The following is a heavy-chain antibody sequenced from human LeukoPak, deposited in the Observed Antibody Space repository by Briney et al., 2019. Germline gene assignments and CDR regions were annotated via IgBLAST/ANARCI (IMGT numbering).Heavy chain of an antibody. CDR3: ARARGYSYPGDAFDI. CDR2: IYYSGST. D-gene: IGHD5-18*01. V-gene: IGHV4-59*01. J-gene: IGHJ3*02. CDR1: GGSISSYY. Sequence: SETLSLTCTVSGGSISSYYWSWIRQPPGKGLEWIGYIYYSGSTNYNPSLKSRATISIDTSKNQFSLILRSVTAADTAVYYCARARGYSYPGDAFDIWGQGTKVTVSS.